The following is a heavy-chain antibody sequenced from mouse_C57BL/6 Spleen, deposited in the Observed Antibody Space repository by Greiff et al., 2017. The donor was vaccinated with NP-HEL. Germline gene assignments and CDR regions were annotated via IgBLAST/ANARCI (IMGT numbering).Heavy chain of an antibody. CDR3: ARGGTNYYGSSLYWYFDV. V-gene: IGHV1-76*01. Sequence: QVQLQQSGAELVRPGASVKLSCKASGYTFTDYYINWVKQRPGQGLEWIARIYPGSGNTYYNEKFKGKATLTAEKSSSTAYMQLSSLTSEDSAVYFCARGGTNYYGSSLYWYFDVWGTGTTVTVSS. CDR2: IYPGSGNT. J-gene: IGHJ1*03. D-gene: IGHD1-1*01. CDR1: GYTFTDYY.